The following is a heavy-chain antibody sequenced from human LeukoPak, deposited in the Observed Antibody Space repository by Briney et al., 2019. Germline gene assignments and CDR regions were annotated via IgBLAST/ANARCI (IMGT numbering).Heavy chain of an antibody. V-gene: IGHV4-31*03. CDR1: GGSISSGGYY. CDR3: ARGVYSSGWYGTGAFDI. CDR2: IYYSGST. D-gene: IGHD6-19*01. J-gene: IGHJ3*02. Sequence: SETLSLTCTVSGGSISSGGYYWSWIRPHPGKGLEGIGYIYYSGSTNYNPSLKSRVTISVDTSKNQFSVQLSSVTAADTAVYYCARGVYSSGWYGTGAFDIWGQGTMVTVSS.